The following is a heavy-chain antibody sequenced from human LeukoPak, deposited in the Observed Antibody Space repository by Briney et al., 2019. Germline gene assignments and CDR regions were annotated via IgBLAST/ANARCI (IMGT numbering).Heavy chain of an antibody. V-gene: IGHV4-4*07. CDR3: AREGNYDFWSGYPFTGFDY. CDR1: GGSISSYY. J-gene: IGHJ4*02. CDR2: IYTSGST. D-gene: IGHD3-3*01. Sequence: PETLSLTCTVSGGSISSYYWSWIRQPAGKGLEWIGRIYTSGSTNYNPSLKSRVTMSVDTSKNQFSLKLSSVTAADTAVYYCAREGNYDFWSGYPFTGFDYWGQGTLVTVSS.